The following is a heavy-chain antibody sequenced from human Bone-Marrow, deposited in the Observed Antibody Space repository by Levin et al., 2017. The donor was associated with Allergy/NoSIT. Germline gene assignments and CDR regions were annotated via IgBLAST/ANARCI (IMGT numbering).Heavy chain of an antibody. CDR2: MYYSSGST. CDR1: GGAISSSYYY. J-gene: IGHJ4*02. Sequence: ESLKISCSVSGGAISSSYYYWSWIRQPPGKGLEWIGTMYYSSGSTYYNPSLESRVTISVDTSKNQFSLQLSSVTAADTAVYYCARRGYDYGDYFWGQGTLVAVSS. CDR3: ARRGYDYGDYF. D-gene: IGHD4-17*01. V-gene: IGHV4-39*01.